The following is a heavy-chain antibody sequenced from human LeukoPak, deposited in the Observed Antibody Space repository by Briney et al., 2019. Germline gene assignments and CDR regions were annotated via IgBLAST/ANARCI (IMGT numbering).Heavy chain of an antibody. CDR3: ARDYGDYNYYYMDV. J-gene: IGHJ6*03. CDR2: IYYSGST. V-gene: IGHV4-59*01. Sequence: SETLSLTCTVSGGSISSYYWSWIRQPPGKGLEWIGYIYYSGSTNYNPSLKSRVTISVDTSKNQFSLELSSVTAADTAVYYCARDYGDYNYYYMDVWGKGTTVTVSS. D-gene: IGHD4-17*01. CDR1: GGSISSYY.